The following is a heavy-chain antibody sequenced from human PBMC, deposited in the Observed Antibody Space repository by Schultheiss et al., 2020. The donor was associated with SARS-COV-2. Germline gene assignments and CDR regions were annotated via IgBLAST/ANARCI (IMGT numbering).Heavy chain of an antibody. CDR1: GFTFSSYG. V-gene: IGHV3-30*03. CDR2: ISNDGSNK. J-gene: IGHJ4*02. D-gene: IGHD6-6*01. Sequence: GGSLRLSCAASGFTFSSYGMHWVRQAPGKGLEWVAVISNDGSNKFYADSVKGRFTISRDNSKNTLYLQMNSLRAEDTAVYYCARDARYSSSSVFEDYWGLGTLVTVSS. CDR3: ARDARYSSSSVFEDY.